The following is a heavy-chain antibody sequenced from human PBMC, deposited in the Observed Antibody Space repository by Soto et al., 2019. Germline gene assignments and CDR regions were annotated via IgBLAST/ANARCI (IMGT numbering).Heavy chain of an antibody. CDR3: ARARQGSYVGTVYYCDY. J-gene: IGHJ4*02. CDR2: IFYSGGI. CDR1: GASISSGGYY. V-gene: IGHV4-31*03. Sequence: QVQLQESGPGLVKPSETLSLTCTVSGASISSGGYYWSWIRQHPGKGLEWNGHIFYSGGIYYNPSLKRRLPRSVDTSKNQFSLKLTSLTAADTAVYYCARARQGSYVGTVYYCDYWGQGTLVTVSS. D-gene: IGHD5-18*01.